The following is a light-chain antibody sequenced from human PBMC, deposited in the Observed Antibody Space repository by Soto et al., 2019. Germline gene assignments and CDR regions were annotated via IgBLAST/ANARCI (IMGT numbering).Light chain of an antibody. J-gene: IGKJ2*01. CDR2: ATS. CDR1: QSVSSSY. Sequence: EIVLTQSPGTLSLSSGERATLSCRARQSVSSSYLAWYQQKPGQAPRLLVYATSSRATGIPDRFSGSGSGTDFTLTISRLEPEDFAVYYCQQYGSSSFTFGPGTKLEIK. CDR3: QQYGSSSFT. V-gene: IGKV3-20*01.